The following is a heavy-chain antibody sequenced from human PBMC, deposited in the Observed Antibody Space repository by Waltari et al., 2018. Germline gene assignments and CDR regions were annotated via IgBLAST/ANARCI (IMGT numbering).Heavy chain of an antibody. CDR3: ARDSSRWTRTFDP. D-gene: IGHD6-13*01. CDR1: GDSITTNY. CDR2: LYFTGTT. Sequence: QVQLQESGPGLVKPSETLSLTCSVSGDSITTNYWSWIRQSAGKGLEWIGRLYFTGTTSYNPSLESRVTISADTSKNQFSLKLTSVTAADTAVYFCARDSSRWTRTFDPWGQGTLVTVSS. J-gene: IGHJ5*02. V-gene: IGHV4-4*07.